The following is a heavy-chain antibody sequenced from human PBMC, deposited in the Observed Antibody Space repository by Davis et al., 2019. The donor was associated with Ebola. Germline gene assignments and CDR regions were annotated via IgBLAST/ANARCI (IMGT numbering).Heavy chain of an antibody. CDR1: GFTFSSYA. D-gene: IGHD2-15*01. Sequence: GESLKISCAASGFTFSSYAMHWVRQAPGKGLEWVAVISHDGSNKFYADSVKGRFTVSRDNSKNTLYLQMNSLRAEDTAVYYCAREGRYCSGGSCYLPMIWGQGTLVTVSS. CDR2: ISHDGSNK. V-gene: IGHV3-30-3*01. J-gene: IGHJ4*02. CDR3: AREGRYCSGGSCYLPMI.